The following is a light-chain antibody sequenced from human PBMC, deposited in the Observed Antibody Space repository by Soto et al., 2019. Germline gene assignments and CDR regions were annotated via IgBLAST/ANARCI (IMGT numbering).Light chain of an antibody. Sequence: QSVLTQPPSVSGAPGQRVTISCTGSSSNIGAGYDVHWYQHLPGTAPKLLIYGNSNRPSGVPDRFSGSKSGPSASLAITGLQAEDEADYYCQSYDSSLSGFHVVFGGGTTVTVL. CDR3: QSYDSSLSGFHVV. CDR2: GNS. V-gene: IGLV1-40*01. J-gene: IGLJ2*01. CDR1: SSNIGAGYD.